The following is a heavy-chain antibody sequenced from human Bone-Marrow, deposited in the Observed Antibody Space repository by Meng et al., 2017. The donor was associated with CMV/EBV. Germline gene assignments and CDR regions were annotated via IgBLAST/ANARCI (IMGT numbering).Heavy chain of an antibody. V-gene: IGHV1-2*02. CDR1: GYTFTGYY. Sequence: ASVKVSCKASGYTFTGYYMHWVRQAPGQGLEWMGWINPNSGGTNYAQKFQGRVTMTRDTSISTAYMELSRLRSDDTAVYYCARGTRILEWLLPTSEWGDWFDPWGQGNLVTVAS. CDR3: ARGTRILEWLLPTSEWGDWFDP. J-gene: IGHJ5*02. CDR2: INPNSGGT. D-gene: IGHD3-3*01.